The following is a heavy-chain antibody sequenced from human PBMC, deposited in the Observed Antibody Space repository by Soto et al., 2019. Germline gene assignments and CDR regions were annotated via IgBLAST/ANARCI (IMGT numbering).Heavy chain of an antibody. J-gene: IGHJ4*02. CDR1: GGSIKSDAYY. V-gene: IGHV4-30-4*01. CDR3: ARDRSNSPDYFDY. Sequence: SETLPLTCTVSGGSIKSDAYYWRWIRQPPGKGLEWIGHIYYSGRTYYAPSLESRLTISLDTSKNQFSLRLSSVNASDTAVYYCARDRSNSPDYFDYWGQGTLVTVSS. CDR2: IYYSGRT. D-gene: IGHD6-6*01.